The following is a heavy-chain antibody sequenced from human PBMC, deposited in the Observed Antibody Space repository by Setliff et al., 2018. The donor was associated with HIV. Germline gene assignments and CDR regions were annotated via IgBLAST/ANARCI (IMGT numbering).Heavy chain of an antibody. J-gene: IGHJ6*02. CDR3: ARRSIVGSTRGYYYYALDV. Sequence: SETLSLTCTVSGDSINKYYWSWIRQPPGKGLEWIGYIYISGDTMYNPSLKSRVTMSLDTPKNQVSLKLTSVTAADTAVYYCARRSIVGSTRGYYYYALDVWGQGTTVTVSS. CDR1: GDSINKYY. D-gene: IGHD2-21*01. CDR2: IYISGDT. V-gene: IGHV4-4*09.